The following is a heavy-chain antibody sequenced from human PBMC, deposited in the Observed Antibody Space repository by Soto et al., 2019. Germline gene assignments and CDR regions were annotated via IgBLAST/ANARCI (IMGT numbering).Heavy chain of an antibody. Sequence: SLRLSCAASGFTFSSYAMSWVRQAPGKGLEWVSAISGSGGSTYYADSVKGRLTISRDNSKNTLYLQMNSLRAEDTAVYYCAKDREPYYYDGELDYWGQGTLVTVSS. CDR3: AKDREPYYYDGELDY. D-gene: IGHD3-22*01. J-gene: IGHJ4*02. CDR1: GFTFSSYA. V-gene: IGHV3-23*01. CDR2: ISGSGGST.